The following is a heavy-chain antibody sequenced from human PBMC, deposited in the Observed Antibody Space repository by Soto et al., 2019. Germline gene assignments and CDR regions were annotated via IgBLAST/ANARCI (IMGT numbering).Heavy chain of an antibody. D-gene: IGHD6-19*01. CDR1: GYTFTRYS. CDR2: ISNYNGDT. J-gene: IGHJ5*02. CDR3: ARGDSTGSPTGWFDP. V-gene: IGHV1-18*04. Sequence: QVQLVQSGAEVRKPGASVQVSCKAFGYTFTRYSINWVRQAPGQGLEWVGWISNYNGDTKYAEKFQGRVTLTTDTFTTTSYMDLRSLTSDDTAMYFCARGDSTGSPTGWFDPWGQGTLVTVLS.